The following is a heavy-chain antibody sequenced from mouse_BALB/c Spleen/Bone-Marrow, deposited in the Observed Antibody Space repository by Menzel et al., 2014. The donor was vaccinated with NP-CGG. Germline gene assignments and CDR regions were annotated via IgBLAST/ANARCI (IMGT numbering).Heavy chain of an antibody. V-gene: IGHV1-54*01. CDR3: ARFIATAYAMDY. Sequence: QVQLQQSGAELVRPGTSVKVSCKASGYAFSNYLIEWVKQRPGQGLEWIGVINPGSGDINYNEKFKSKAALTADKSSSTAYMQLSSLTSDDSAVYFCARFIATAYAMDYWGQGTSVTVSS. D-gene: IGHD1-1*01. CDR2: INPGSGDI. CDR1: GYAFSNYL. J-gene: IGHJ4*01.